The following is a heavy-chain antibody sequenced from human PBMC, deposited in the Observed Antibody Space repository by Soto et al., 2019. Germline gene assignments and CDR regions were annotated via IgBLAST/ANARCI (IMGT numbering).Heavy chain of an antibody. CDR3: AKALLGIFDY. D-gene: IGHD2-15*01. CDR2: ISGSGGST. J-gene: IGHJ4*02. CDR1: VFTFSSYA. Sequence: WWSLRLSCSASVFTFSSYAMSWFRQAPGKGLEWVSAISGSGGSTYYADSVKGRFTISRDNSKNTLYLQMNSLRAEDTAVYYCAKALLGIFDYWGQGTLVTVSS. V-gene: IGHV3-23*01.